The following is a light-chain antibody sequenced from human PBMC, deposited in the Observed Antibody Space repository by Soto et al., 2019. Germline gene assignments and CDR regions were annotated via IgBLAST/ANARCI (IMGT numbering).Light chain of an antibody. CDR3: QSYDTSLSGSV. J-gene: IGLJ2*01. CDR2: GNS. CDR1: SSNIGAGYD. Sequence: QSVLTQPPSVSGAPGQRVTIFCIGSSSNIGAGYDVHWYQQLPGTAPKLLIYGNSNRPSGVPDRFSASKSGTSASLAITGLQAEDEADYYCQSYDTSLSGSVFGGRTKLTVL. V-gene: IGLV1-40*01.